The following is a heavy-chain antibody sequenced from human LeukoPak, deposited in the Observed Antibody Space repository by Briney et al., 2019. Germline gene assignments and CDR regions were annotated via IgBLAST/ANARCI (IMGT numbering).Heavy chain of an antibody. CDR3: ARETGGYRGYYFDY. D-gene: IGHD3-22*01. J-gene: IGHJ4*02. V-gene: IGHV1-46*01. CDR1: GYTFTGYY. CDR2: INPNGGTT. Sequence: GASVKVSCKASGYTFTGYYMHWVRQAPGQGLEWMGIINPNGGTTTYAQKFQGRVTMTRDTSTSTVYMELSSLKSEDTAVFYCARETGGYRGYYFDYWGQGTLVTVSS.